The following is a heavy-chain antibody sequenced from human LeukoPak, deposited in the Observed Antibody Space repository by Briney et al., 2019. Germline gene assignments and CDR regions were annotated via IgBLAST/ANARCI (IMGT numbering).Heavy chain of an antibody. D-gene: IGHD2-15*01. V-gene: IGHV4-59*01. J-gene: IGHJ4*02. CDR2: IYYSGST. CDR1: GGSISSYY. CDR3: ARGPRYCSGGSCYSYLDY. Sequence: SETLSLTCTVSGGSISSYYWSWIRQPPGKGLEWVGYIYYSGSTNYNPSLKSRVTISVDTSKNQFSLKLSSVTAADTAVYYCARGPRYCSGGSCYSYLDYWGQGTLVTVSS.